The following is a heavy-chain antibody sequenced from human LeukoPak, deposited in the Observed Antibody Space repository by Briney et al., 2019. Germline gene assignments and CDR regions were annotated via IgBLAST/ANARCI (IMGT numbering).Heavy chain of an antibody. J-gene: IGHJ4*02. V-gene: IGHV1-18*01. CDR2: ISAYNGNT. D-gene: IGHD3-16*02. CDR1: GYTFTSYG. CDR3: ARGILEGGITFGGVIVMFDY. Sequence: ASVKVSCKASGYTFTSYGISWVRQAPGQGLEWMGWISAYNGNTNYAQKLQGRVTMTTDTSTSTAYMELRSLRSDDTAVYYCARGILEGGITFGGVIVMFDYWGQGTLVTVSS.